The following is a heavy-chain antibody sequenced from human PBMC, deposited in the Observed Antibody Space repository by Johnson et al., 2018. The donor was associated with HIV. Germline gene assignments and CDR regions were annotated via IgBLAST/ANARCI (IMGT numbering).Heavy chain of an antibody. CDR3: AQDLDSSSWCAFDI. V-gene: IGHV3-13*01. CDR1: GFTFSSYD. D-gene: IGHD6-6*01. Sequence: VQLVESGGGLVQPGGSLRLSCAASGFTFSSYDMHWVRQATGKGLEWVSAIGTAGDTYYPGSVKGRFTISRDNAKNTLYLQMNSLRAEDTAVYYCAQDLDSSSWCAFDIWGQGTMVTVSS. J-gene: IGHJ3*02. CDR2: IGTAGDT.